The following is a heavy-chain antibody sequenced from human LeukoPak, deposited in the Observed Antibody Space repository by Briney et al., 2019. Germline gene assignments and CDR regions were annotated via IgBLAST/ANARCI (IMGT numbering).Heavy chain of an antibody. V-gene: IGHV5-51*01. CDR3: ARHTGGPATQSPFDI. Sequence: GESLNISCQGSGYTFTTYWIGWVRQMPGKGLEWMGIIYPGDSDTRYSPSFQGEVTISADKSISTAYLQWTSLKASDTAMYYCARHTGGPATQSPFDIWGQGTMVTVSS. D-gene: IGHD2-15*01. CDR1: GYTFTTYW. J-gene: IGHJ3*02. CDR2: IYPGDSDT.